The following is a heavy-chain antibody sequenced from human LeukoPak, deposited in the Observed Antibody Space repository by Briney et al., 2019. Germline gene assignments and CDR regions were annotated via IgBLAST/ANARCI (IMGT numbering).Heavy chain of an antibody. J-gene: IGHJ3*02. V-gene: IGHV1-2*02. D-gene: IGHD3-22*01. Sequence: RASVKVSCKASGYTFTGYYMHWVRQAPGQGLEWMGWINPNSGGTNYAQKFQGRVTMTRDTSISTAYMELSRLRSDDTAVYYCARGGDYYDSSGYYDDAFDIWGQGTMVTVSS. CDR1: GYTFTGYY. CDR3: ARGGDYYDSSGYYDDAFDI. CDR2: INPNSGGT.